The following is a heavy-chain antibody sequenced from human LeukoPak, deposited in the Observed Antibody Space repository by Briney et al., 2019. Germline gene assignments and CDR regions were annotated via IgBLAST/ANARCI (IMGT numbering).Heavy chain of an antibody. Sequence: ASVKVSCKASGYTFISYYMHWVRQAPGQGLQWMGIINPSGGSTTYAQKFQGRVTMTRDTSTSTVYVDLSSLRSEDTAVYYCARGHGDYKFGMDVWGQGTTVTVSS. D-gene: IGHD4-17*01. CDR3: ARGHGDYKFGMDV. V-gene: IGHV1-46*01. CDR2: INPSGGST. CDR1: GYTFISYY. J-gene: IGHJ6*02.